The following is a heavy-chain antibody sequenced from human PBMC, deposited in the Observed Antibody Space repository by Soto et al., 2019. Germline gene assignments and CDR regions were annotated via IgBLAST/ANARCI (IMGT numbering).Heavy chain of an antibody. Sequence: EVQLLESGGGLVQPGGSLRLSCAASGFTFGSYAMSWVRQAPGKGLEWVSAISGSGGSTYYADSVKGRFTISRDNSKNTVYRQMNSLRAEDTAVYYCAKARADYYGSGSPSDYWGQGTLVTVSS. D-gene: IGHD3-10*01. J-gene: IGHJ4*02. CDR1: GFTFGSYA. CDR3: AKARADYYGSGSPSDY. CDR2: ISGSGGST. V-gene: IGHV3-23*01.